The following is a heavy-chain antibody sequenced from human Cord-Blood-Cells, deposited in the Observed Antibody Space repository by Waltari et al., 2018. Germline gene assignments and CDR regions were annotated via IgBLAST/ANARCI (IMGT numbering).Heavy chain of an antibody. J-gene: IGHJ4*02. D-gene: IGHD1-26*01. CDR2: INHSGST. V-gene: IGHV4-34*01. CDR3: ASEVGDIDY. CDR1: GGSFSGYY. Sequence: QVQLQQWGAGLLKPSETLSLTCAVYGGSFSGYYWSWIRQPPGKGLEWIGEINHSGSTSFSPSLKSRVTISVDTSKNQFSLKLSSVTAADTAVYYCASEVGDIDYWGQGTLFTVSS.